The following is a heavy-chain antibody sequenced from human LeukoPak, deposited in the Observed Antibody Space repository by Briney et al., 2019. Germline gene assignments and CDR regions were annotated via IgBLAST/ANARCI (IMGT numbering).Heavy chain of an antibody. J-gene: IGHJ4*02. Sequence: GGSLRLSCAASRVTFSRYGMHWVRQAPGKGLEWVAVISYDGSNKYYADSVKGRFTISRDNSKNTLYLQMNSLRAEDTAVYYCARDDYGDYAVGYWGQGTLVTVSS. V-gene: IGHV3-30*03. CDR1: RVTFSRYG. CDR3: ARDDYGDYAVGY. CDR2: ISYDGSNK. D-gene: IGHD4-17*01.